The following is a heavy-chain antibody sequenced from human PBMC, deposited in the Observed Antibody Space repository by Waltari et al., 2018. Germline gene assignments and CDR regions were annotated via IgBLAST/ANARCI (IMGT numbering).Heavy chain of an antibody. CDR1: GCSISLYY. J-gene: IGHJ4*02. CDR3: ARGTLYNNGWWDF. Sequence: QVQLQESGPGLVKPSETLSLTCTVSGCSISLYYWRWIRQPPGKGLEWIGHVFYSGSTNYNPSLKSRVTISVDTSKNQFSLRLSSVTDADTAVYYCARGTLYNNGWWDFWGQGTLVPVSS. D-gene: IGHD6-19*01. V-gene: IGHV4-59*01. CDR2: VFYSGST.